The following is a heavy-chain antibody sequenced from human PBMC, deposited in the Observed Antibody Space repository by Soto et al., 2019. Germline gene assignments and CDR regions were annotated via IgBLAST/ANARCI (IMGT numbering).Heavy chain of an antibody. D-gene: IGHD2-2*02. V-gene: IGHV3-30*18. CDR2: ISYDGSNK. Sequence: QVQLVESGGGVVQPGRSLRLSCAASGFTFSSYGMHWVRQAPGKGLEWVAVISYDGSNKYYADSVKGRFTISRDNSKNTLYLQMNSLRAEDTAVYYCAKSPRVVPAARPDYNYYYMDVWGKGTTVTVSS. J-gene: IGHJ6*03. CDR1: GFTFSSYG. CDR3: AKSPRVVPAARPDYNYYYMDV.